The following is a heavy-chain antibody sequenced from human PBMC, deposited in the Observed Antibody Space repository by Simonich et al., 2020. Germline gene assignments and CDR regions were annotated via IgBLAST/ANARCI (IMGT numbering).Heavy chain of an antibody. Sequence: EVQLLESGGGLVQPGGSLRLSCAASGFTFSSYAMSWVRQAPVKGWEWVSAISGSGGSTYYADAVKGRFNISRDNSKNTLYLQMNSLRAEDTAVYYCATYYFDYWGQGTLVTVSS. CDR2: ISGSGGST. CDR3: ATYYFDY. V-gene: IGHV3-23*01. J-gene: IGHJ4*02. CDR1: GFTFSSYA.